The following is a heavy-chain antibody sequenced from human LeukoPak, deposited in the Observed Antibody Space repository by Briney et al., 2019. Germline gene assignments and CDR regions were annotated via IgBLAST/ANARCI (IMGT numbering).Heavy chain of an antibody. CDR1: GGTFSSYA. D-gene: IGHD2/OR15-2a*01. Sequence: GASVKVSCKASGGTFSSYAISWVRQAPGQGLEWMGGIIPIFGTANYAQKFQGRVTMTRDMSTSTVYMELSSLRSEDTAVYYCAREVIEVGYCFDYWGQGTLVTVSS. CDR3: AREVIEVGYCFDY. J-gene: IGHJ4*02. CDR2: IIPIFGTA. V-gene: IGHV1-69*05.